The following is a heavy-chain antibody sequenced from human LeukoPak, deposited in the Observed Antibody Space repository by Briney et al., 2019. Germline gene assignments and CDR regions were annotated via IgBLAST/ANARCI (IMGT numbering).Heavy chain of an antibody. Sequence: GGSLRLSCAASGFTFSSYGMHWVRQAPGKGLEWVAVISYDGSNKYYADSVKGRFTISRDNSKNTLYLQMNSLRAEDTAVYYCAKDPNYYGRRGNWFDPWGQGTLVTVSS. V-gene: IGHV3-30*18. CDR1: GFTFSSYG. CDR3: AKDPNYYGRRGNWFDP. D-gene: IGHD3-10*01. J-gene: IGHJ5*02. CDR2: ISYDGSNK.